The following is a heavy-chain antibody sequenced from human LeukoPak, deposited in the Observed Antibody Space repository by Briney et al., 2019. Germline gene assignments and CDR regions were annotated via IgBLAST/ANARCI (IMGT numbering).Heavy chain of an antibody. Sequence: PGGSLRLSCAASGFTFDDYGMSRVRQAPGKGLEWVSAISGSGGSTYYADSVKGRFTISRDNSKNTLYLQMNSLRAEDTAVYYCAKDSGYDSNWFDPWGQGTLVTVSS. CDR1: GFTFDDYG. J-gene: IGHJ5*02. D-gene: IGHD5-12*01. V-gene: IGHV3-23*01. CDR3: AKDSGYDSNWFDP. CDR2: ISGSGGST.